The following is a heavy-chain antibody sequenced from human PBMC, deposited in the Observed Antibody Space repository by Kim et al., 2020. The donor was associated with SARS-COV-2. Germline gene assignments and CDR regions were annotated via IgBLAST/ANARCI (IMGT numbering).Heavy chain of an antibody. J-gene: IGHJ4*02. CDR1: GFTFSSYA. V-gene: IGHV3-64D*06. CDR3: VKVPDYYDSSGYFSFDY. D-gene: IGHD3-22*01. Sequence: GGSLRLSCSASGFTFSSYAMHWVRQAPGKGLEYVSAISSNGGSTYYADSVKGRFTISRDNSKNTLYLQMSSLRAEDTAVYYCVKVPDYYDSSGYFSFDYWGQGTLVTVSS. CDR2: ISSNGGST.